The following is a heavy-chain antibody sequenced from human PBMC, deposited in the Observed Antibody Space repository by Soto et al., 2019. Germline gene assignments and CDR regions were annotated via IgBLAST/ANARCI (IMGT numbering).Heavy chain of an antibody. Sequence: SETLSLTCAVSGGSISSGGYSWSWFRQPPGKGLEWIGYIYHSGSTYYNPSLKSRVTISVDRSKNQFSLKLSSVTAADTAVYYCAAGGGLPRYYWGQGTLVNVS. D-gene: IGHD5-12*01. CDR3: AAGGGLPRYY. J-gene: IGHJ4*02. CDR2: IYHSGST. V-gene: IGHV4-30-2*01. CDR1: GGSISSGGYS.